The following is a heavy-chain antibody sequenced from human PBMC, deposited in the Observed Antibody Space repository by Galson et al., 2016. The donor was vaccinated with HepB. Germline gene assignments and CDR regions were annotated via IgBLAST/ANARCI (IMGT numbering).Heavy chain of an antibody. V-gene: IGHV3-21*01. CDR1: GFTFNRYT. CDR2: ISSSSSYI. J-gene: IGHJ5*02. Sequence: SLRLSCATSGFTFNRYTMNWVRQAPGKGLEWVAYISSSSSYIYYADSVKGRFTISRDNAKNSLYLQMNSLRAEDTAVYFCARVMNSGYPFSWGQGTLVTVSS. CDR3: ARVMNSGYPFS. D-gene: IGHD3-22*01.